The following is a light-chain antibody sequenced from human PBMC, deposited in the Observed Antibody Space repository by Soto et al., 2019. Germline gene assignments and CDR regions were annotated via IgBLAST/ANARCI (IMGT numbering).Light chain of an antibody. V-gene: IGKV1-5*03. CDR2: KAS. J-gene: IGKJ1*01. CDR1: QSINAW. Sequence: DIQLTQSPSTLSASVGDRVTITCRASQSINAWLAWYQQKPGQAPNLLIYKASTLESGVPSRFSGSGSGTGFTLTVSSLQPDDFAPYYCHQYHNFPRTFGQGTKVHI. CDR3: HQYHNFPRT.